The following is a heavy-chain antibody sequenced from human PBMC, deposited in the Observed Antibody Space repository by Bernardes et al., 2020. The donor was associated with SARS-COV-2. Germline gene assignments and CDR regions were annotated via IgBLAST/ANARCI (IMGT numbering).Heavy chain of an antibody. CDR2: VYYSGSS. Sequence: SETLYLICSISGGSMRNYFWTWIRQPPGKGLEWIGYVYYSGSSSYNPSLRSRASISVESSKNQFSLRLSSLTAADTAVYYCARHRHSSGWQEEAPPFDLWGQGILVTVSS. CDR3: ARHRHSSGWQEEAPPFDL. CDR1: GGSMRNYF. V-gene: IGHV4-59*08. D-gene: IGHD6-19*01. J-gene: IGHJ4*02.